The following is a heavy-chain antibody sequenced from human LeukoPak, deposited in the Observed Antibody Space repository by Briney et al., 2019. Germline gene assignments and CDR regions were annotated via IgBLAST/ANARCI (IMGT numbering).Heavy chain of an antibody. CDR2: ISSGSDSI. Sequence: GGSLRLSCVASVFRFSIYNMDCVRQAPGKGLEWLSYISSGSDSIYYADSVKGRFTISRDNANNSLYLQMNSLRAEDTAVYYCAKALDSSGYPCDYWGQGALVTVSS. J-gene: IGHJ4*02. CDR1: VFRFSIYN. D-gene: IGHD3-22*01. CDR3: AKALDSSGYPCDY. V-gene: IGHV3-48*01.